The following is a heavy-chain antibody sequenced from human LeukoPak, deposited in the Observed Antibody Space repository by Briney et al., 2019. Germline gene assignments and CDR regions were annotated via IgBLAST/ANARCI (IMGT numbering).Heavy chain of an antibody. CDR2: MYFGGSS. CDR1: GGSISSYY. D-gene: IGHD5-18*01. V-gene: IGHV4-59*01. Sequence: PSETLSLTCTVSGGSISSYYWSWIRQPPGKGLEWLGYMYFGGSSNYNPSLKSRVTISIDTSTSQLSLNLNSVTAADTAVYYCTRASRGYSYGFAEYWGQGTLVTVSS. CDR3: TRASRGYSYGFAEY. J-gene: IGHJ4*02.